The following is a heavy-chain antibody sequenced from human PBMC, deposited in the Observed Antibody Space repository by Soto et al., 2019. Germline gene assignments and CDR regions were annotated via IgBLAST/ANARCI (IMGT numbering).Heavy chain of an antibody. CDR1: GGSFSGYY. CDR3: AREPRQPFASGSYDY. J-gene: IGHJ4*02. CDR2: INHSGST. D-gene: IGHD3-10*01. V-gene: IGHV4-34*01. Sequence: SETLSLTCAVYGGSFSGYYWSWIRQPPGKGLEWIGEINHSGSTNYNPSLKSRVTISVDTSKNQFSLKLSSVTAADTAVYYCAREPRQPFASGSYDYWGQGTLVPVS.